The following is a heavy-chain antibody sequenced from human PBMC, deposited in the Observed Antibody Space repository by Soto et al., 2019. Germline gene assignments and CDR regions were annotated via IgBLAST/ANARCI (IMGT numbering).Heavy chain of an antibody. J-gene: IGHJ4*02. CDR3: ARASAGALYDF. D-gene: IGHD6-13*01. CDR1: GYIFTNYG. CDR2: ISGYNGYP. Sequence: QVKLVQSGAGVRMPGASVNVSCKTSGYIFTNYGVAWGRQAPGQGLELVAWISGYNGYPKHTQKFQGRVTVTTDTTTRTGSMELRNLRSDDTAVYYCARASAGALYDFWGQGTRVTVSS. V-gene: IGHV1-18*01.